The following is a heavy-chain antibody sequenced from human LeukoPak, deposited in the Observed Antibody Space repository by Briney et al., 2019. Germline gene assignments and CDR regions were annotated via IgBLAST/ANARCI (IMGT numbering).Heavy chain of an antibody. CDR3: ARHAEYNSGWHFYLDH. CDR2: VHNVGRT. CDR1: GVSTTNGIYY. Sequence: SETLSLTCTVSGVSTTNGIYYWAWIRQSPGQGLDWIGSVHNVGRTYYNLSLGSRVTMSIDTSKNQFSLRLNSVTAADTAVYYCARHAEYNSGWHFYLDHWGQGILVTVSS. D-gene: IGHD6-19*01. V-gene: IGHV4-39*01. J-gene: IGHJ4*02.